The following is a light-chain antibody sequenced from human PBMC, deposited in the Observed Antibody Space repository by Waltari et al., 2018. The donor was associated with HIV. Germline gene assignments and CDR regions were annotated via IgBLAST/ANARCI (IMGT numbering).Light chain of an antibody. J-gene: IGLJ3*02. CDR1: GSNIGSRT. CDR2: HDH. V-gene: IGLV1-44*01. Sequence: QSVLTQPPSLSAAPGHKINISCSGGGSNIGSRTVHWYQQLPSRAPKLIIDHDHRRPSGVSDRFPASKSGTSASLFISKLQAADEATYYCAAWDDSLSGFVFGGGT. CDR3: AAWDDSLSGFV.